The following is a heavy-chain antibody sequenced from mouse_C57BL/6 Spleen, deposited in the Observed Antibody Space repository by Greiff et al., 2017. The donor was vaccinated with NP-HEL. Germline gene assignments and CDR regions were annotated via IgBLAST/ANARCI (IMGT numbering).Heavy chain of an antibody. D-gene: IGHD3-2*02. CDR3: ARYSSGYVGISYAMDY. J-gene: IGHJ4*01. CDR1: GYTFTSYG. CDR2: IYPRSGNT. V-gene: IGHV1-81*01. Sequence: QVQLKQSGAELARPGASVKLSCKASGYTFTSYGISWVKQRTGQGLEWIGEIYPRSGNTYYNEKFKGKATLTADKSSSTAYMELRSLTSEDSAVYFCARYSSGYVGISYAMDYWGQGTSVTVSS.